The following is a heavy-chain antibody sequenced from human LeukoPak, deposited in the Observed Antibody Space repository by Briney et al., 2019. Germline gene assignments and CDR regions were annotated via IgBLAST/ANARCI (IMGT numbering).Heavy chain of an antibody. Sequence: GGSLRLSCAASGFIFSSYWMSWVRQAPGKGLEWVANIKQDGSEKYYVNTVKGRFTISRDNAKNSLYLQMNSLRAEDTALYYCARDPGSSGLDYWGQGTLVTVSS. CDR2: IKQDGSEK. D-gene: IGHD6-19*01. J-gene: IGHJ4*02. CDR3: ARDPGSSGLDY. V-gene: IGHV3-7*03. CDR1: GFIFSSYW.